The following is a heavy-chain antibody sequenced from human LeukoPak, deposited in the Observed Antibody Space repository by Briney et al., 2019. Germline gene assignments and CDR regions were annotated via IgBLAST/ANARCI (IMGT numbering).Heavy chain of an antibody. CDR1: EFAFSSYG. J-gene: IGHJ4*02. CDR2: IRYDGSNK. Sequence: GGSLRLSCAASEFAFSSYGMHWVRQAPGKGLEWVAFIRYDGSNKYYADSVKGRFTISRDNSKNTLYLQMNSLRAEDTAVYYCAKDKHIVVVPAASFDYWGQGTLVTVSS. V-gene: IGHV3-30*02. D-gene: IGHD2-2*01. CDR3: AKDKHIVVVPAASFDY.